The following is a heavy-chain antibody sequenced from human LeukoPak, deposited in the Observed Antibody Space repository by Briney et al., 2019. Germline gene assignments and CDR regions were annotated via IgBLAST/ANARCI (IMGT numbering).Heavy chain of an antibody. CDR2: ISSSSSYI. CDR3: ASGITGT. J-gene: IGHJ5*02. V-gene: IGHV3-21*01. CDR1: GFTFSSYA. D-gene: IGHD1-20*01. Sequence: GGSLRLSCAASGFTFSSYAMSWVRQAPGKGLEWVSSISSSSSYIYYADSVKGRFTISRVNSKNTLYLQMNSLRVEDTALYYCASGITGTWGQGTLVIVSS.